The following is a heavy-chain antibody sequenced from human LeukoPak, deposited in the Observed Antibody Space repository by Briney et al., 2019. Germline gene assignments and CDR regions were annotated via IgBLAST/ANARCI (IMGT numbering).Heavy chain of an antibody. Sequence: ASVKVSCQVSGYTLTELSMHWVRQAPGKALEWMGGLDPEDGETIYAQKFQGRVTMTKDTSTDTAYMELSSLRSEDTAVYYCATLSSCFDYWGQGTLVTVSS. CDR2: LDPEDGET. D-gene: IGHD6-13*01. V-gene: IGHV1-24*01. CDR1: GYTLTELS. J-gene: IGHJ4*02. CDR3: ATLSSCFDY.